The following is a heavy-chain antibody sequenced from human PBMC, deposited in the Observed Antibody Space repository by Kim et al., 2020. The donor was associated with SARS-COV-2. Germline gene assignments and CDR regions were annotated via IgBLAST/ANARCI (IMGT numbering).Heavy chain of an antibody. CDR2: SYT. Sequence: SYTNYSPSFQGHVTISADKSISTAYLQWSSLKASDTAMYYCARHSLGIADWGQGTLVTVSS. CDR3: ARHSLGIAD. V-gene: IGHV5-10-1*01. J-gene: IGHJ4*02. D-gene: IGHD6-13*01.